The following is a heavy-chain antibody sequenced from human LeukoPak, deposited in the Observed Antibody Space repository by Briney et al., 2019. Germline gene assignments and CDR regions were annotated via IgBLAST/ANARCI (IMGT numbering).Heavy chain of an antibody. CDR3: ARPNLYDSSCYYPIEY. J-gene: IGHJ4*02. Sequence: PSETLSLTCTVSGGSISSSSYYWGWIRQPPGKGLEWIGSIYYSGSTYYNPSLKSRVTISVDTSKNQFSLKLSSVTAADTAVYYCARPNLYDSSCYYPIEYWGQGTLVTVSS. V-gene: IGHV4-39*01. D-gene: IGHD3-22*01. CDR2: IYYSGST. CDR1: GGSISSSSYY.